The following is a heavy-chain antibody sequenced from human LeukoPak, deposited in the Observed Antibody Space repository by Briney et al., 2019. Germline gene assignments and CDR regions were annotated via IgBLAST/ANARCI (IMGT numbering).Heavy chain of an antibody. Sequence: ASVKVSCKASGGTFSSYAISWVRQAPGQGLEWMGGIIPIFGTANYAQKFQGRVTITADESTSTAYMELSSLRSEDTAVYYCASPLAYYDSSGYSEVDYYGMDVWGQGTTVTVSS. D-gene: IGHD3-22*01. V-gene: IGHV1-69*13. J-gene: IGHJ6*02. CDR1: GGTFSSYA. CDR3: ASPLAYYDSSGYSEVDYYGMDV. CDR2: IIPIFGTA.